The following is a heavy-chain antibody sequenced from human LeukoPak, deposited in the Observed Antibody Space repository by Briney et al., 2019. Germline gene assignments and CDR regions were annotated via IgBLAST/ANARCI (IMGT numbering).Heavy chain of an antibody. CDR2: IYYSGTT. Sequence: SETLSLTCTVSGDSINSYYWSWIRQPPEKGLEWIGYIYYSGTTSYNPSLKGRVTISVDTSKTQFSLKMNSVTAADTAVYYCARLQRITMAGPDYWYFDLWGRGTPVTVSP. CDR3: ARLQRITMAGPDYWYFDL. D-gene: IGHD3-10*01. J-gene: IGHJ2*01. CDR1: GDSINSYY. V-gene: IGHV4-59*01.